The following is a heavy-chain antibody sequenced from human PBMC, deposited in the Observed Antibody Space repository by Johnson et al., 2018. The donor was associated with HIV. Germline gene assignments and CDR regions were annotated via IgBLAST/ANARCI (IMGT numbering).Heavy chain of an antibody. J-gene: IGHJ3*02. V-gene: IGHV3-11*04. CDR3: AREDSSSSWAFDI. D-gene: IGHD6-6*01. CDR2: ISSSGSTI. Sequence: QVHLVESGGGLVQPGGSLRLSCAASGFTFSDYYMSWIRQAPGKGLEWVSYISSSGSTIYYADSVKGRFTISRDNSKNTLYLQMGSLRAEEMAVYYCAREDSSSSWAFDIWGQGTMVTVSS. CDR1: GFTFSDYY.